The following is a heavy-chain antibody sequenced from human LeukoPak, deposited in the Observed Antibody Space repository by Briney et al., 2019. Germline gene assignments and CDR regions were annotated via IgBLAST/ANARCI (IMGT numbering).Heavy chain of an antibody. D-gene: IGHD3-9*01. Sequence: GGSLRLSCGGSGFTFSSAWMSWVRQVPGKGLEWVGRIKSQADGAATDYAAPVKGRFSISRHDSQETLFLQMNSLKTEDTAIYYCTTEDTDILTGYWGSPHYFLHYWGQGTLVTVSS. J-gene: IGHJ4*02. CDR2: IKSQADGAAT. CDR1: GFTFSSAW. CDR3: TTEDTDILTGYWGSPHYFLHY. V-gene: IGHV3-15*01.